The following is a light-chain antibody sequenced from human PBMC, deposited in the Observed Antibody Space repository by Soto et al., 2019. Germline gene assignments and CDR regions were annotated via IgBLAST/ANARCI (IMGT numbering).Light chain of an antibody. Sequence: QAVVTQPPSASGTPGQRVTISCSGRSSNIGSNTVNWYQQLPGTAPKLLIYSNNQRPSGVPDRFSGSKSGTSASLAISGLQSEDEADYYCAAWDDSLNGPVFGGGTKLTVL. CDR3: AAWDDSLNGPV. CDR1: SSNIGSNT. J-gene: IGLJ2*01. CDR2: SNN. V-gene: IGLV1-44*01.